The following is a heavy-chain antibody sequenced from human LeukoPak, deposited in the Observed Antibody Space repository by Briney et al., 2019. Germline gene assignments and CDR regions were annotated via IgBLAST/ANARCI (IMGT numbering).Heavy chain of an antibody. J-gene: IGHJ4*02. D-gene: IGHD5-18*01. Sequence: GASVKVSCKASGYTFTGYYMHWVRQAPGQGLEWMGWINPNSGGTNYAQKFQGRVTMNRDTSISTDYMELRRLRSDDTAVCYCERGTGEGYSYGRYYFDYWGQGTLVTVSS. CDR1: GYTFTGYY. CDR3: ERGTGEGYSYGRYYFDY. V-gene: IGHV1-2*02. CDR2: INPNSGGT.